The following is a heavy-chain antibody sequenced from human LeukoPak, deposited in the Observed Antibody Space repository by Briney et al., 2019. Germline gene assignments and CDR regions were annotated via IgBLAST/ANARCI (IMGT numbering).Heavy chain of an antibody. J-gene: IGHJ5*02. CDR3: AGTRWGRIAVAVPIFGP. CDR1: GGSISSSSYY. V-gene: IGHV4-39*01. Sequence: SETLSLTCTVSGGSISSSSYYWGWIRQPPGKGLEWIGSIYYSGSTYYNPSLKSRVTISVDTSKNQFSLKLSSVTAADTAVYYCAGTRWGRIAVAVPIFGPWGQGTLVTVSS. D-gene: IGHD6-19*01. CDR2: IYYSGST.